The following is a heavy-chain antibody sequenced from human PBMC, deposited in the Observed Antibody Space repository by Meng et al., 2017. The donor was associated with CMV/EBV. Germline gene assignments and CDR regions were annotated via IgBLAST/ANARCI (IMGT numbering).Heavy chain of an antibody. CDR1: GGTFSSYA. Sequence: SVKVSCKASGGTFSSYAISWVRQAPGQGLERMGGIIPIFGTANYAQKFQGRVTITTDESTSTAYMELSSLRSEDTAVYYCARGQSRIVVPAASVDYYYGMDVWGQGTTVTVSS. CDR2: IIPIFGTA. V-gene: IGHV1-69*05. CDR3: ARGQSRIVVPAASVDYYYGMDV. D-gene: IGHD2-2*01. J-gene: IGHJ6*02.